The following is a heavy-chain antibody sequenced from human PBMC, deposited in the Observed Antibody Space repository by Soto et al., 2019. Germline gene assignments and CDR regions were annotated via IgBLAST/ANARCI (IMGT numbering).Heavy chain of an antibody. CDR3: ARHLAASYDYIWGSYPEDP. CDR2: IYYSGST. D-gene: IGHD3-16*02. J-gene: IGHJ5*02. V-gene: IGHV4-39*01. Sequence: QLQLQESCPCLVKPSETLSLTCTVSGGSISSSSYYWGWIRQPPGKRLEWIGSIYYSGSTYYNPSLKLRDTISVDTSKNPFTLKLSAVTAADTAVYYCARHLAASYDYIWGSYPEDPWGQGTLVTVSS. CDR1: GGSISSSSYY.